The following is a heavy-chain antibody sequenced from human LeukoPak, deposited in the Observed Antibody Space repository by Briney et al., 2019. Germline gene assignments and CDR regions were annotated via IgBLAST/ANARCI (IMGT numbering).Heavy chain of an antibody. D-gene: IGHD2-21*02. J-gene: IGHJ5*02. CDR1: GGSFSGYY. Sequence: SQTLSLTCAVYGGSFSGYYWTWVRQTPGKGLEWIGGINHGGSTNYNPSLRSRVTISVDTSKNQFSLRLRSVSAADTAVYYCARGWVVTAYAPFDPWGQGTLVIASS. V-gene: IGHV4-34*01. CDR2: INHGGST. CDR3: ARGWVVTAYAPFDP.